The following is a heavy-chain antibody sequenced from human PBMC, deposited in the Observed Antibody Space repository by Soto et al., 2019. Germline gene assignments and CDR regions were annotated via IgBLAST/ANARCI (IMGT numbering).Heavy chain of an antibody. D-gene: IGHD3-16*02. CDR2: IYYSGSA. Sequence: SETLSLTCTVSGGSISSSTYYWGWIRQPPGKGLEWIGMIYYSGSAYYNPSLKSRVTISVDTSKNQFSLKLSSVTAADTAVYYCARSYDYIWGSYRNYFDYWGQGTLVTVSS. J-gene: IGHJ4*02. CDR1: GGSISSSTYY. CDR3: ARSYDYIWGSYRNYFDY. V-gene: IGHV4-39*07.